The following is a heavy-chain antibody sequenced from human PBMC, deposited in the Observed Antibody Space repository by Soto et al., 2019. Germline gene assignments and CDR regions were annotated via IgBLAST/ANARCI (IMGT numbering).Heavy chain of an antibody. Sequence: QCLSFIGTMSWKNGARNPLAAQWFNKSPSIGHEWLGRTYFNSIWYTDYAVSVRSRLTINADTSKNHFSLNLNSVTPEDTALYYCAGNYYGSGSYGSGSYYSSFSFWGQGIQVTVSS. CDR3: AGNYYGSGSYGSGSYYSSFSF. CDR1: WKNGARNPLA. CDR2: TYFNSIWYT. V-gene: IGHV6-1*01. D-gene: IGHD3-10*01. J-gene: IGHJ4*02.